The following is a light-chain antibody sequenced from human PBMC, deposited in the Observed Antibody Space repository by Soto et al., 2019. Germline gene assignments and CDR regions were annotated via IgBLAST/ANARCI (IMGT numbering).Light chain of an antibody. CDR1: HNDIGTYDY. Sequence: QSVLTQPTSVSGSPGQSITISCTGIHNDIGTYDYVSWYQQHPGRAPRLLIYGVTTRPSGISDRFSASKSGLTASLTISGLQPEDEADYYCSSFTSNRIYVFGPGTKVTV. J-gene: IGLJ1*01. CDR3: SSFTSNRIYV. CDR2: GVT. V-gene: IGLV2-14*03.